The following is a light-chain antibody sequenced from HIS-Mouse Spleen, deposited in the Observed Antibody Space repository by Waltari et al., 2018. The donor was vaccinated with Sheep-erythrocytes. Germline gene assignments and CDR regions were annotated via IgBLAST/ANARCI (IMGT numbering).Light chain of an antibody. J-gene: IGLJ1*01. CDR2: DVS. CDR1: SSDVGGSNS. Sequence: QSALTQPRSVSGSPGQSVTIPCTGPSSDVGGSNSVSWYQQHPGKAPKLMIYDVSKRPSGVPDRFSGSKSGNTASLTISGLQAEDEADYYCCSYAGSYNHVFATGTKVTVL. CDR3: CSYAGSYNHV. V-gene: IGLV2-11*01.